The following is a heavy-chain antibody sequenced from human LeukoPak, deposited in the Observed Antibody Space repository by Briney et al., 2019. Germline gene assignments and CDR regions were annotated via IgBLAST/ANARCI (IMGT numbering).Heavy chain of an antibody. Sequence: PGGSLRLFCAASGFTVSSNYMSWVRQAPGKGLEWVSVIYSGGSTDYADSVKGRFTISRDTSKNTLYLQMNSLRVEDTAVYYCARSSHYDILTGYSEEDAFDIWGQGTMVTVSS. J-gene: IGHJ3*02. CDR2: IYSGGST. V-gene: IGHV3-53*01. D-gene: IGHD3-9*01. CDR3: ARSSHYDILTGYSEEDAFDI. CDR1: GFTVSSNY.